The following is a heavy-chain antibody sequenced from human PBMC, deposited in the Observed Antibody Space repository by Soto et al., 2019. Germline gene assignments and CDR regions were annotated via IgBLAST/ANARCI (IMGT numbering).Heavy chain of an antibody. Sequence: QVQLVQSGAEEKKPGASVKVSCKASGYTFTTYAMHWVRQAPGQGLEWMGWINAGNGNTKYSQKFQGRVTITRDTSASTAYMEPSSLRSEDTAVYYCASESYGGEFDYWGQGTLVTVSS. CDR1: GYTFTTYA. V-gene: IGHV1-3*05. J-gene: IGHJ4*02. D-gene: IGHD4-17*01. CDR3: ASESYGGEFDY. CDR2: INAGNGNT.